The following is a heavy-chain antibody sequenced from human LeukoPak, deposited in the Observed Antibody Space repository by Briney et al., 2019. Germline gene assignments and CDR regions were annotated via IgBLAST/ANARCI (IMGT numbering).Heavy chain of an antibody. CDR2: ISYDGSNK. CDR1: GFTFSSYA. Sequence: GGSLRLSCAASGFTFSSYAMHWVRQAPGKGLEWVAVISYDGSNKYYADSVKGRFTISRDNSKNTLYLQRNSLRAEDTAVYYCASPTVAGTPYFDYWGQGTLVTVSS. V-gene: IGHV3-30*04. CDR3: ASPTVAGTPYFDY. J-gene: IGHJ4*02. D-gene: IGHD6-19*01.